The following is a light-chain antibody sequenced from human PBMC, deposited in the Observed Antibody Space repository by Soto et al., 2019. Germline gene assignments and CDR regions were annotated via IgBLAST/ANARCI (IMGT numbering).Light chain of an antibody. CDR3: QSYDSSLSGWV. Sequence: QSVLTQPPSVSGAPGQRVTISCTGSSSNIGAGYYVHWYQQLPGTAPKLLISGNSNRPSGVPDRFSGSKSGTSASLAITVLQAEDEADYYCQSYDSSLSGWVFGGGTKLTVL. J-gene: IGLJ3*02. V-gene: IGLV1-40*01. CDR1: SSNIGAGYY. CDR2: GNS.